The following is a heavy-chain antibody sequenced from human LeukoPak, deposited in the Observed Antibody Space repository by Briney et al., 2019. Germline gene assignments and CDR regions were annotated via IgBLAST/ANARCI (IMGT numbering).Heavy chain of an antibody. D-gene: IGHD5-18*01. Sequence: PSETLSLTCTVSGGSISSSSYYWGWTRQPPGKGLEWIGSIYYSGSSYYNPSLKSRVTISVHTSKNQFSLKLSSVTAADTAVYYCARHVDTATDYFDYWGQGTLVTVSS. V-gene: IGHV4-39*01. CDR3: ARHVDTATDYFDY. CDR1: GGSISSSSYY. J-gene: IGHJ4*02. CDR2: IYYSGSS.